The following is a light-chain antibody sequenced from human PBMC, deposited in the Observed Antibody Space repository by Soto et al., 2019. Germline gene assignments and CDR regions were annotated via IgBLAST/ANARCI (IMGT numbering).Light chain of an antibody. CDR1: QGIYNY. CDR3: PRYISAPWT. Sequence: DIPMTQSPSSLSASVGDRVTITCRASQGIYNYLAWYQQKPGKLPKLLMFAASTLQPVVLSRFSGSGSGTDFTLTISSLQSEDVAPYYCPRYISAPWTVGQGTKVEIK. V-gene: IGKV1-27*01. J-gene: IGKJ1*01. CDR2: AAS.